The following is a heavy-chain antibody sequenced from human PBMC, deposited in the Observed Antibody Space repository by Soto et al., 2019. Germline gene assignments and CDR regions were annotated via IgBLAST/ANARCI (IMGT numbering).Heavy chain of an antibody. V-gene: IGHV1-8*01. D-gene: IGHD6-13*01. CDR2: MNPNSGNT. Sequence: ASVKVSCKASGYTFTSYDINWVRQATGQGLEWMGWMNPNSGNTGYAQKFQARVTMTRNTSISTAYMELSSLRSEDTAVSYCATGTPRYSSSWSGYWGRGTLVAVPS. CDR1: GYTFTSYD. J-gene: IGHJ4*02. CDR3: ATGTPRYSSSWSGY.